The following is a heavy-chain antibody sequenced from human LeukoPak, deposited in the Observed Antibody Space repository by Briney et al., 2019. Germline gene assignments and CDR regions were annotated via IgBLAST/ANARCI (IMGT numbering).Heavy chain of an antibody. CDR2: IIPIFGTA. J-gene: IGHJ3*02. CDR3: ARGELRYSSSWTSSAFDI. CDR1: GGTFSSYA. D-gene: IGHD6-13*01. Sequence: SVKVSCKASGGTFSSYAISWVRQAPGQGLEWMGGIIPIFGTANYAQKFQGRVTITADKSTSTAYMELSSLRSEDTAVYYCARGELRYSSSWTSSAFDIWGQGTMVTVSS. V-gene: IGHV1-69*06.